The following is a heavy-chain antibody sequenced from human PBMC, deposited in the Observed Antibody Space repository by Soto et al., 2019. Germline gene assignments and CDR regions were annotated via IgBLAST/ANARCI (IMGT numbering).Heavy chain of an antibody. CDR3: AKIVARHSLVPVFDQ. CDR2: ISCDSGSI. D-gene: IGHD2-21*01. V-gene: IGHV3-9*01. CDR1: GFTFDDYA. J-gene: IGHJ4*02. Sequence: EVQLVESGGGLVQPGRSLRLSCVASGFTFDDYAVHWVRQAPGKGLEWVSVISCDSGSINYAASVRGRFTVSRDNAKNSLYLHVTSLGFEDTAFYYCAKIVARHSLVPVFDQWGQGALVTVSS.